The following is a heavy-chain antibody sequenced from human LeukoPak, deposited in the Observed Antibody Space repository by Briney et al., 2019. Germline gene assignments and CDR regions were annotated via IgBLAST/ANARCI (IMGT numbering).Heavy chain of an antibody. Sequence: GGSLRLSCAASGFTFSTYTMNWVRQAPGKGLEWVSSISHSSAYIYYADSVKGQFTISRDNAKSSLYLQMNSLRAEDTAIYYCARDLSSGLRLRDYYDYGMDVWGQGTTVIVSS. CDR1: GFTFSTYT. CDR3: ARDLSSGLRLRDYYDYGMDV. CDR2: ISHSSAYI. V-gene: IGHV3-21*01. J-gene: IGHJ6*02. D-gene: IGHD6-19*01.